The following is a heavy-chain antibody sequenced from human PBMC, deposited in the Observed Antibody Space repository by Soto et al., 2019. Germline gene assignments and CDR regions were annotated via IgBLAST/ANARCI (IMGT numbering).Heavy chain of an antibody. Sequence: GGSLRLSCAASGFTFSNAWMSWVRQAPGKGLEWVGRIKSKTDDGTTDYAAPVKGRFTISRDDSKNTLYLQMNSLKTEDTAVYYCTTGSPPNLMGDSSGYYSDYWGQGTLVTVSS. CDR2: IKSKTDDGTT. J-gene: IGHJ4*02. V-gene: IGHV3-15*01. D-gene: IGHD3-22*01. CDR3: TTGSPPNLMGDSSGYYSDY. CDR1: GFTFSNAW.